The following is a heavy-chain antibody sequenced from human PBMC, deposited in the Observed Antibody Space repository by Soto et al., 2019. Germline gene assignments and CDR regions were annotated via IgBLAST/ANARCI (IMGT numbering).Heavy chain of an antibody. CDR2: INPDGGAT. Sequence: QVQLVQSGAEVKMPGTSVKVSCKASGYSFSTYHIHWVRQAPGQGLEWLGFINPDGGATNYAQKSQGSLRLTRDTPTSTVSMELSSLGDDDTAGYYCARGDIVLVPASEGNWFDPWGQGTLVSVS. D-gene: IGHD2-2*01. CDR1: GYSFSTYH. CDR3: ARGDIVLVPASEGNWFDP. J-gene: IGHJ5*02. V-gene: IGHV1-46*01.